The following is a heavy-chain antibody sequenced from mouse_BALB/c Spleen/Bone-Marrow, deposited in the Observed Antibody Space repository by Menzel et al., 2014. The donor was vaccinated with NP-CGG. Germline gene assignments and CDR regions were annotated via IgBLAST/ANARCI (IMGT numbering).Heavy chain of an antibody. CDR3: ARYDVYYYFDY. CDR2: IRNKANGYTT. D-gene: IGHD2-3*01. CDR1: GFTFTDYY. J-gene: IGHJ2*01. V-gene: IGHV7-3*02. Sequence: DVQLVESGGGLVQPGGSLILSCAPSGFTFTDYYMSWVRQPPGKALEWLGFIRNKANGYTTEYSASVKGRFTISRDNSQSILYLQMNTLRAEDSATYYCARYDVYYYFDYWGQGTTLTVSS.